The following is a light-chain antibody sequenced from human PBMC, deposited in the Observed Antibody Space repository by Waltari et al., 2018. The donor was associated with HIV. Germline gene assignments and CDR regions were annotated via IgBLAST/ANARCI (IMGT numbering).Light chain of an antibody. J-gene: IGKJ4*01. CDR1: ERISTY. CDR2: AAS. Sequence: DTQMTQSPSSLSASVGDTVSITCRASERISTYLSWYQQRSGRAPKLLIYAASTLETGVPSRFSGHGSGTEFTLTISSLQPEDFATYYCQQGYSIPLTFGGGTKVEIK. CDR3: QQGYSIPLT. V-gene: IGKV1-39*01.